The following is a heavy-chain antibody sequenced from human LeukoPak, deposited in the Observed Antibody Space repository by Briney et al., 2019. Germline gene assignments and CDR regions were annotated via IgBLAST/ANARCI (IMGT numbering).Heavy chain of an antibody. V-gene: IGHV3-30*02. CDR3: AKGYSSGWYADYYYMDV. Sequence: GGSLRLSCAASGFTFSSYGMHWVRQAPGKGLEWVAFIRYDGSNKYYADSVKGRFTISRDNSKNTLYLQMNSLRAEDTAVYYCAKGYSSGWYADYYYMDVWGKGTTVTVSS. CDR1: GFTFSSYG. J-gene: IGHJ6*03. D-gene: IGHD6-19*01. CDR2: IRYDGSNK.